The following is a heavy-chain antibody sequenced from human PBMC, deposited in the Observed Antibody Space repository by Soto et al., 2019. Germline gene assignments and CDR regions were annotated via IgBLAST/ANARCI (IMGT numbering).Heavy chain of an antibody. D-gene: IGHD2-8*01. Sequence: PGGSLRLSCAGSGFTFSGFTMHWVRQTPGKGLEWMAVISYDGSNQYYADSVKGRFTISRDNSKKTLFLQMNSLRPEDTAVYYCATDSLMYAKAFRYYYEMDVWGQGTTVTVSS. CDR3: ATDSLMYAKAFRYYYEMDV. CDR1: GFTFSGFT. V-gene: IGHV3-30-3*01. J-gene: IGHJ6*02. CDR2: ISYDGSNQ.